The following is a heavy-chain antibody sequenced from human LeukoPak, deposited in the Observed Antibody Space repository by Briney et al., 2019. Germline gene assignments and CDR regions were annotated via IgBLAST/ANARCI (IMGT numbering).Heavy chain of an antibody. D-gene: IGHD3-22*01. J-gene: IGHJ4*02. CDR3: ARVTGYMIEDYFDY. CDR2: IYYSGST. V-gene: IGHV4-59*01. Sequence: SETLSLTCTVSGGSISSYYWSWIRQPPGKGLEWIGYIYYSGSTNYNPSLKCRVTISVKTSKNQFSLKLSSVTAADTAVYYCARVTGYMIEDYFDYWGQGTLVTVSS. CDR1: GGSISSYY.